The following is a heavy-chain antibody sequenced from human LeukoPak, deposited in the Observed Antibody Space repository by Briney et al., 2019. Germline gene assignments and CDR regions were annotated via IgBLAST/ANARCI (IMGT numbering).Heavy chain of an antibody. D-gene: IGHD3-10*01. V-gene: IGHV1-2*02. CDR3: ARVLYGSGSYDY. Sequence: SVTVSCKASGYTFTGYYMHWVRQAPGQGLEWTGWINPNSGGTNYAQKFQGRVTMTRDTSISTAYMELSRLRSDDTAVYYCARVLYGSGSYDYWGQGTLVTVSS. CDR2: INPNSGGT. CDR1: GYTFTGYY. J-gene: IGHJ4*02.